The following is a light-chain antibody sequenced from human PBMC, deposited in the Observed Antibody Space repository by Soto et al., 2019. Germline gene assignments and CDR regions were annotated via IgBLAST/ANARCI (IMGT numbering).Light chain of an antibody. CDR2: AVS. CDR3: SSYTRSSTVI. J-gene: IGLJ2*01. V-gene: IGLV2-14*01. Sequence: QSALTQPASVSGSPGQSITISCTGTSSDVGGYNYVSWYQQHPGKVPKLMIYAVSNRPSGVSNRFSGSKSGNTASLTISGLQADGEADYYCSSYTRSSTVIFGGGTKLTVL. CDR1: SSDVGGYNY.